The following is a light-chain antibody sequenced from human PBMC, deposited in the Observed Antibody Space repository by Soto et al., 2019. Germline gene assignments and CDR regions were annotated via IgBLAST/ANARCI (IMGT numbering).Light chain of an antibody. J-gene: IGLJ3*02. Sequence: QSVLTQPPSAAGTPGQRITISCSGSSSNIGSNSVNWYRQCPGTAPNLLIYTNDQRPSGVPDRFSGSKSGTSASLAISGLQSEDEADYYCAVWDDRRRGWAFGGGTKLAVL. V-gene: IGLV1-44*01. CDR3: AVWDDRRRGWA. CDR1: SSNIGSNS. CDR2: TND.